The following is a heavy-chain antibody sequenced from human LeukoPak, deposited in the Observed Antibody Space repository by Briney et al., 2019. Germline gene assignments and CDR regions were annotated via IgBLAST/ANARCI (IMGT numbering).Heavy chain of an antibody. J-gene: IGHJ5*02. D-gene: IGHD4-11*01. Sequence: ASVTVSFKASGYTFTGYYMHWVRQAPGQGLEWMGWINPNSGGTNYAQKFQGRVTMTRDTSISTAYMELSRLRSDDTAVYYCARNHEIYSNYDWFDPWGKGTLVTVSS. V-gene: IGHV1-2*02. CDR3: ARNHEIYSNYDWFDP. CDR1: GYTFTGYY. CDR2: INPNSGGT.